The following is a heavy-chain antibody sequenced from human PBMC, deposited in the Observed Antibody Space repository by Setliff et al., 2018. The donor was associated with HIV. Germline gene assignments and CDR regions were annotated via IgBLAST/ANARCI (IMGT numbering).Heavy chain of an antibody. V-gene: IGHV4-38-2*01. CDR2: IYHSGNT. D-gene: IGHD2-21*02. CDR1: GVPFSDYY. CDR3: ARGQGCGGGCHYAFEM. J-gene: IGHJ3*02. Sequence: ASETLSLTCALNGVPFSDYYWGWIRQPPGKGLEWIGSIYHSGNTYYMPSLQSRVTISVDMSKNQFSLNLNSVTAADTAVYYCARGQGCGGGCHYAFEMWGQGTMVTVSS.